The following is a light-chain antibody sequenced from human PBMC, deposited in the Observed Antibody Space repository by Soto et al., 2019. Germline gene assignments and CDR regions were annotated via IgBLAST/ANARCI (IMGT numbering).Light chain of an antibody. V-gene: IGKV3-20*01. CDR1: QSVSSSY. CDR2: GAS. CDR3: QQYGSSPFT. J-gene: IGKJ4*01. Sequence: EIVLKQSPGTLALSPGERATLSCRASQSVSSSYLAWYQQKPGQAPRLLIYGASSRATGIPDRFSGSGSGTDFTLTISRLEPEDFAVYYCQQYGSSPFTFGGGTKV.